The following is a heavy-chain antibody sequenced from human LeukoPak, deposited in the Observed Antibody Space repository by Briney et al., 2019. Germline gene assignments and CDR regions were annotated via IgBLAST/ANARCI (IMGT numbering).Heavy chain of an antibody. CDR3: AREPPGYYGMDV. V-gene: IGHV3-30*04. J-gene: IGHJ6*02. Sequence: GGSLRLSCAASGFTFSSYAMHWVRQAPGKGLEWVAVISYDGSNKYYADSVKGRFTISRDNSKSTLYLQMNSLRAEDTAVYYCAREPPGYYGMDVWGQGTTVTVSS. CDR1: GFTFSSYA. CDR2: ISYDGSNK.